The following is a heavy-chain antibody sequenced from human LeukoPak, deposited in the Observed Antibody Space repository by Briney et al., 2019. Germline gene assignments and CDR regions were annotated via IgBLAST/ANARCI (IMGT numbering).Heavy chain of an antibody. CDR3: AKDLDIVATITGN. Sequence: GGSLRLSCAASGFTFSSYAMSWVRQAPGKGLEWVSGVSGSGGSTYYADSVKGRFTISRDNSKNTLYLQMNSLSAEDTAVYYCAKDLDIVATITGNWGQGTLVTVSS. V-gene: IGHV3-23*01. CDR1: GFTFSSYA. J-gene: IGHJ4*02. CDR2: VSGSGGST. D-gene: IGHD5-12*01.